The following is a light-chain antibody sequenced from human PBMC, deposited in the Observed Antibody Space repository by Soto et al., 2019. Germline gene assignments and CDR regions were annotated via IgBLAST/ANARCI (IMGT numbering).Light chain of an antibody. Sequence: QSVLTQPPSVSEAPRQRVTISCSGIRSNIGNNAVNWYQQLPGKAPKLLIYYDDLLPSGVSDRFSGSKSGTSASLAISGLQSQDEADYYCAACDDSLNGVVFGGGTKLTVL. CDR2: YDD. CDR3: AACDDSLNGVV. CDR1: RSNIGNNA. J-gene: IGLJ2*01. V-gene: IGLV1-36*01.